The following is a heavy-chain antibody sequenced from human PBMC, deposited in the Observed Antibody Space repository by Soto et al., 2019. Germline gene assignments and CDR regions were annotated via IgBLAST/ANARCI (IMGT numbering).Heavy chain of an antibody. V-gene: IGHV1-18*01. J-gene: IGHJ6*02. CDR1: GYTFTSYG. CDR3: ARHGIAAYYYYGMDV. CDR2: ISAYNGNT. Sequence: VKVSCKASGYTFTSYGISWVRQAPGQGLEWMGWISAYNGNTNYAQKLQGRVTMTTDTSTSTAYMELRSLRSDDTAVYYCARHGIAAYYYYGMDVWGQGTTVTVSS. D-gene: IGHD6-13*01.